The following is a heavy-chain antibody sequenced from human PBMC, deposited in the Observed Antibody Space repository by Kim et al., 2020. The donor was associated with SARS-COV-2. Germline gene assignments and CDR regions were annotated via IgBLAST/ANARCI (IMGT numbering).Heavy chain of an antibody. V-gene: IGHV4-39*01. CDR1: GGSISSSSYY. CDR3: ARHEGRQQLAYFQH. J-gene: IGHJ1*01. Sequence: SETLSLTCTVSGGSISSSSYYWGWIRQPPGKGLEWIGSIYYSGSTYYNLSLKSRVTISVDTSKNQFSLKLSSVTAADTAVYYCARHEGRQQLAYFQHWGQGTLVTVSS. D-gene: IGHD6-13*01. CDR2: IYYSGST.